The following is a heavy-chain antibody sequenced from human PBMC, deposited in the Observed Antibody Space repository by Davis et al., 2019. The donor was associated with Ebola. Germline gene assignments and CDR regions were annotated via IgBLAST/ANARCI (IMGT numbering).Heavy chain of an antibody. D-gene: IGHD6-13*01. Sequence: SGPTLVKPPQTLTLTCTFSGFSLSTSGMCVSWIRQPPGKALEWLARIDWDDDKYYSTSLKTRLTISKDTSKNQVVLTMTNMDPVDTATYYCARIRIAAAGTGWFDPWGQGTLVTVSS. CDR3: ARIRIAAAGTGWFDP. CDR1: GFSLSTSGMC. CDR2: IDWDDDK. J-gene: IGHJ5*02. V-gene: IGHV2-70*11.